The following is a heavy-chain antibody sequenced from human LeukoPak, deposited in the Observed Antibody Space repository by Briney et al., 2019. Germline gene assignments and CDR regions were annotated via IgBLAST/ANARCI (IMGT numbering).Heavy chain of an antibody. D-gene: IGHD6-19*01. V-gene: IGHV4-39*07. CDR3: ARDRAPQWLGGRGENFDY. J-gene: IGHJ4*02. CDR2: IYYSGST. Sequence: SETLSLTCTVSGGSISSSSYYWGWIRQPPGKGLEWIVSIYYSGSTYYNPSLKSRVTISVDTSKNQFSLKLSSVTAADTAVYYCARDRAPQWLGGRGENFDYWGQGTLVTVSS. CDR1: GGSISSSSYY.